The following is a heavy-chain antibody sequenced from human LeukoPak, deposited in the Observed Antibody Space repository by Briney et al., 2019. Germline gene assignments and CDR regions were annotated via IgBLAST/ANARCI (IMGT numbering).Heavy chain of an antibody. V-gene: IGHV4-34*01. D-gene: IGHD3-16*02. J-gene: IGHJ4*02. CDR3: GRTQSYDYIWGSYRFFDY. CDR2: INHSEST. Sequence: PSETLSLTCAVYGGSFSGHHWSWIRQPPGKGLEWIGEINHSESTNYNPSLKSRVTISVDTSKNQFSLKLSSVTAADTAVYYCGRTQSYDYIWGSYRFFDYWGQGTLVTVSS. CDR1: GGSFSGHH.